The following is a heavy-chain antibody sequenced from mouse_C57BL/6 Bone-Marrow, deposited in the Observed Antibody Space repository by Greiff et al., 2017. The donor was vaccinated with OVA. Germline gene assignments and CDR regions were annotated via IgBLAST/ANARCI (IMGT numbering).Heavy chain of an antibody. CDR2: IYPRSGNT. D-gene: IGHD1-1*01. Sequence: QVQLQQSGAELARPGASVKLSCKASGYTFTSYGISWVKQRTGQGLEWIGEIYPRSGNTYYNEKFKGKATLTADKSSSTAYMELRSLTSEDSAVYFCARCPYYYGSSYEYAMDYWGQGTSVTVSS. CDR1: GYTFTSYG. J-gene: IGHJ4*01. V-gene: IGHV1-81*01. CDR3: ARCPYYYGSSYEYAMDY.